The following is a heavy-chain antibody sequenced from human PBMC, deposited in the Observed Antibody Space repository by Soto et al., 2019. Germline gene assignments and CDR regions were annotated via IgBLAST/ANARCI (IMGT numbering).Heavy chain of an antibody. CDR2: IYWYDDH. D-gene: IGHD6-13*01. J-gene: IGHJ4*02. V-gene: IGHV2-5*01. CDR1: GFSLSTSGVG. Sequence: QVTLKESGPTLLRPTQTLTLTCTFSGFSLSTSGVGVGCIRQPTGKALEWLALIYWYDDHRYSPSLKTRLTITNDTSKNQVVLTMTKLDPADTATYYCAREIYSSTHFDSWGQGTLVTVSS. CDR3: AREIYSSTHFDS.